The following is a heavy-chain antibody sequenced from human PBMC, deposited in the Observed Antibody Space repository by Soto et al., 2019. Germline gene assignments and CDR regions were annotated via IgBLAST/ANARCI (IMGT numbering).Heavy chain of an antibody. D-gene: IGHD6-13*01. Sequence: ASVKVSCKASGYTFTSYGISWVRQAPGQGLEWMGWISAYNGNTNYAQKLQGRVTMTTDTSTSTAYMELRSLRSDDTAVYYCVSFAAAGTGSYYWGQGTLVTVSS. CDR1: GYTFTSYG. CDR2: ISAYNGNT. V-gene: IGHV1-18*01. CDR3: VSFAAAGTGSYY. J-gene: IGHJ4*02.